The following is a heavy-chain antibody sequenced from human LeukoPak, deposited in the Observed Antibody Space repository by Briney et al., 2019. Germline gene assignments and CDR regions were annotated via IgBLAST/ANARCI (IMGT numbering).Heavy chain of an antibody. CDR1: GFTFSTFW. CDR3: AKDGSIYYGSGSYYNTNVFDY. Sequence: GGSLRLSCATSGFTFSTFWMHWVRQAPGKGLVWVSRIGSDGSNTNYADSVKGRFTISRDNSKNTLYLQMNSLRAEDTAVYYCAKDGSIYYGSGSYYNTNVFDYWGQGTLVTVSS. D-gene: IGHD3-10*01. V-gene: IGHV3-74*01. J-gene: IGHJ4*02. CDR2: IGSDGSNT.